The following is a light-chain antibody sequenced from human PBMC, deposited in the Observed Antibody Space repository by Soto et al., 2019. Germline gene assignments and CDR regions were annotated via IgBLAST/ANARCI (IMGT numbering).Light chain of an antibody. CDR3: QQYGSSPWT. J-gene: IGKJ1*01. CDR1: QSVSSSY. V-gene: IGKV3-20*01. Sequence: EIVLTQSPGTLSLSPGERATLSCRASQSVSSSYVAWYQQKPGQAPRLLIYGASSRATGIPDRFSGSGSGTDFTLTISRLEPEDFAVYYCQQYGSSPWTFGPGTKVEIK. CDR2: GAS.